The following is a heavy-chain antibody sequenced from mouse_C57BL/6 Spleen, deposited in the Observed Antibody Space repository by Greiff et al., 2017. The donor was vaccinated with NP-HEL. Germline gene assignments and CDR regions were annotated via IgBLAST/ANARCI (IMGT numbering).Heavy chain of an antibody. CDR1: GFTFTDYY. J-gene: IGHJ4*01. V-gene: IGHV7-3*01. Sequence: EVQGVESGGGLVQPGGSLSLSCAASGFTFTDYYMSWVRQPPGKALEWLGFIRNKANGYTTEYSASVKGRLTISRDNSHSILYLQMNALRAEDSATYYCARYATVDAMDYWGQGTSVTVSA. CDR2: IRNKANGYTT. CDR3: ARYATVDAMDY. D-gene: IGHD1-1*01.